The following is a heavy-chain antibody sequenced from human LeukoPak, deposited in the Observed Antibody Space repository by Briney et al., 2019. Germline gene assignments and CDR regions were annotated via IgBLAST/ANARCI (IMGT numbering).Heavy chain of an antibody. CDR1: GYTFTGYY. CDR2: INPNSGGT. CDR3: AREAATIKENWFDP. V-gene: IGHV1-2*06. Sequence: ASVKVSCKASGYTFTGYYMHWVRQAPGQGLEWMGRINPNSGGTNCAQKFQGRVTMTRDTSISTAYMELSRLRSDDTAVYYCAREAATIKENWFDPWGQGTLVTVSS. J-gene: IGHJ5*02. D-gene: IGHD5-12*01.